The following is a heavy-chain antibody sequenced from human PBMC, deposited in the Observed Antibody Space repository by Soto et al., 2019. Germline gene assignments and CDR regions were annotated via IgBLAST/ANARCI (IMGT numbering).Heavy chain of an antibody. CDR1: GFSLSXXXXG. V-gene: IGHV2-5*02. J-gene: IGHJ4*02. CDR2: IYWDDDK. D-gene: IGHD4-17*01. CDR3: AHAGDYDLLTFDH. Sequence: QITLKESGPTLVRPAQTLTLTCDFSGFSLSXXXXGVAXXXXXXXXXXQWLALIYWDDDKRYSPSLKDRLAISKDTSSNQVVLTITNIDPGDSATYFCAHAGDYDLLTFDHWGPGTLVTVSS.